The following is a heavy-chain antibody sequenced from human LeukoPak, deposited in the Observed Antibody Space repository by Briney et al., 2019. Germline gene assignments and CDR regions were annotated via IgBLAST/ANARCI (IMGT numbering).Heavy chain of an antibody. D-gene: IGHD7-27*01. J-gene: IGHJ2*01. Sequence: PSETLSLTCTVSGGSISSYYWSWIRQPPGKGLEWIGYIHYSGSTNYNPSLKSRVTISVDTSKNQFSLKLSSVTAADTAVYYCATDHRLGTGWYFDLWGRSTLVTVSS. V-gene: IGHV4-59*01. CDR1: GGSISSYY. CDR3: ATDHRLGTGWYFDL. CDR2: IHYSGST.